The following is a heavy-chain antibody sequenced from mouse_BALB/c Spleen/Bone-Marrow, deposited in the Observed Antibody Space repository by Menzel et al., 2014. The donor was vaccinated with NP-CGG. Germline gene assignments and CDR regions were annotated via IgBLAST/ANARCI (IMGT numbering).Heavy chain of an antibody. CDR1: GYTFTSYW. J-gene: IGHJ4*01. D-gene: IGHD3-1*01. Sequence: QVQLKQSGAELVKPGASVKLSCKASGYTFTSYWMHWVKQRPGQGLEGIGEIDPSDSYTNYNQKFKGKATLTVDKSSSTANMQHSGLTSEDSAVYYGATARATSYAMDYWGQGTPVTGSS. CDR3: ATARATSYAMDY. CDR2: IDPSDSYT. V-gene: IGHV1-69*02.